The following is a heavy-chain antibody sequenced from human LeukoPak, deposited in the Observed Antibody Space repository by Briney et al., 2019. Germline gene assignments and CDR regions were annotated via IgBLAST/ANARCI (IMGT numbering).Heavy chain of an antibody. CDR1: GGSISSGGYY. D-gene: IGHD2-2*01. V-gene: IGHV4-31*03. Sequence: SQTLSLTCTVSGGSISSGGYYWSWIRQHPGKGLEWIGYIYYSGSTYYNPSLKSRVTISVDTSKNQFSLKLSSVTAADTAVYYCARVAMAHNWFDPWGQGTLVTVSS. CDR3: ARVAMAHNWFDP. CDR2: IYYSGST. J-gene: IGHJ5*02.